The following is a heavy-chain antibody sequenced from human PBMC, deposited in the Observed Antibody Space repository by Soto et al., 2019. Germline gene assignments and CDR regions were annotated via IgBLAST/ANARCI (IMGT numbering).Heavy chain of an antibody. CDR2: IYYSGST. D-gene: IGHD3-3*01. CDR1: GGSISSSGYY. V-gene: IGHV4-31*03. Sequence: SETLSLTCTVSGGSISSSGYYWSWIRQHPGKGLEWIGYIYYSGSTYCNPSLKSRVTISVDTSKNQFSLKLSSVTAADTAVYYCARARGSIFGVVIIRHFDYWGQGTLVTVSS. CDR3: ARARGSIFGVVIIRHFDY. J-gene: IGHJ4*02.